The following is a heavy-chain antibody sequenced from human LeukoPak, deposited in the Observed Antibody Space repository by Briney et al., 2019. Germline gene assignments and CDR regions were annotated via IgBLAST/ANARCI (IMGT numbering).Heavy chain of an antibody. V-gene: IGHV3-73*01. Sequence: GGSLRLSCAASGFTFSGSAMHWVRQASGKGLEWVGRIRSKANSYATAYAASVKGRFTISRDDSKNTAYLQMNSLKTEDTAVYYCTRHADGPKYSSGWYYFDYWGQGTLVTVSS. D-gene: IGHD6-19*01. CDR3: TRHADGPKYSSGWYYFDY. J-gene: IGHJ4*02. CDR2: IRSKANSYAT. CDR1: GFTFSGSA.